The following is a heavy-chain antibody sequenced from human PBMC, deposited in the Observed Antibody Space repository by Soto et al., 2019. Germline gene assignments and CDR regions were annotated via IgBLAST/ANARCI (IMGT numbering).Heavy chain of an antibody. D-gene: IGHD5-12*01. V-gene: IGHV4-4*02. CDR2: IYHSGST. CDR1: GGSISSNNW. CDR3: ARDFGYRGYGDY. J-gene: IGHJ4*02. Sequence: QVQLQESGPGLVKPSGTLSLTCAVSGGSISSNNWWSWVRQPPGKGLEWIGEIYHSGSTNYNPSLQRRVTISVDKSKYQFSLRLSSVTAADTAVYYCARDFGYRGYGDYWGQGTLVTVSS.